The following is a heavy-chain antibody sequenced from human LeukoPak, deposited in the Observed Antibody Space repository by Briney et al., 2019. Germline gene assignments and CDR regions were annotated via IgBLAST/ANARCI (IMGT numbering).Heavy chain of an antibody. J-gene: IGHJ6*03. CDR2: ISAYNGNT. Sequence: ASVKVSCKASGYTFTSYGISWVRQAPGQGLEWMGWISAYNGNTNYAQKLQGRVTMTTDTSTSTAYMELRSLRSDDTAVYYCAREGYTATTFYYYYYYMDVWGKGTTVTVSS. D-gene: IGHD5-18*01. CDR1: GYTFTSYG. V-gene: IGHV1-18*01. CDR3: AREGYTATTFYYYYYYMDV.